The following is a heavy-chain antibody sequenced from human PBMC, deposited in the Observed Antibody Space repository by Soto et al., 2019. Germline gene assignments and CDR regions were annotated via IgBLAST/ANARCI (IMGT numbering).Heavy chain of an antibody. CDR3: ARGRYGNY. Sequence: QVHLVQSGAEVKKPGASVKVSCKGSGYAFTTYGITWVRQAPGQGLEWMGWISAHNGNTNYAQKLQGRVTVTRDTSTSTAYMELRSLRSDDTAVYYCARGRYGNYWGQRALVTVSS. J-gene: IGHJ4*02. CDR2: ISAHNGNT. CDR1: GYAFTTYG. D-gene: IGHD1-1*01. V-gene: IGHV1-18*01.